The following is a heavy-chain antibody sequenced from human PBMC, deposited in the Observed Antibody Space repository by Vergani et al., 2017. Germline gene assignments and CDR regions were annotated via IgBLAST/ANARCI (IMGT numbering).Heavy chain of an antibody. V-gene: IGHV3-9*01. D-gene: IGHD3-3*01. CDR3: AKGGVDFWRTRMWVNP. J-gene: IGHJ5*02. CDR1: GITFWKFG. Sequence: EVDLVESGGGLAQPGGSLRLSCEASGITFWKFGMHWVRHGPGKGLEWVSGISWNSGSIGYADSVKGRFNISRDNAKNSLYLKMNSLRAEDTALYYCAKGGVDFWRTRMWVNPWGQGTLFTVSS. CDR2: ISWNSGSI.